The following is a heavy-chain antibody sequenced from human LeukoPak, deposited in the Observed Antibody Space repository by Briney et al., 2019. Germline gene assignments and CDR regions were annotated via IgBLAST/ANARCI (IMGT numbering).Heavy chain of an antibody. CDR1: GYSISTDHY. V-gene: IGHV4-38-2*02. D-gene: IGHD3-22*01. Sequence: PSETLSLTCTVSGYSISTDHYWGWILHPPWKRLEWIGSIYYSGSTYYNPSLKSRVTISVDTSKNQFSLKLSSVTAADTAVYYCARAAYYYDSSGYYPIYYFDYWGQGTLVTVSS. J-gene: IGHJ4*02. CDR2: IYYSGST. CDR3: ARAAYYYDSSGYYPIYYFDY.